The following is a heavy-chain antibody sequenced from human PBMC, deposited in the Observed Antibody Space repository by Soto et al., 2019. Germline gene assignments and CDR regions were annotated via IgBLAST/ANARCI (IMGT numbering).Heavy chain of an antibody. D-gene: IGHD3-22*01. CDR3: AHQGYYYDSSGYLNGSWFLSPMGYYYCGMLF. CDR2: INHSGST. Sequence: SETLSLTCAVYGGSFSGYYWRWIRQPPGKGLEWIGEINHSGSTNYNPSLKSRVTISVDTSKNQFSLKLSSVTAADTAVYYCAHQGYYYDSSGYLNGSWFLSPMGYYYCGMLFWCQG. CDR1: GGSFSGYY. J-gene: IGHJ6*02. V-gene: IGHV4-34*01.